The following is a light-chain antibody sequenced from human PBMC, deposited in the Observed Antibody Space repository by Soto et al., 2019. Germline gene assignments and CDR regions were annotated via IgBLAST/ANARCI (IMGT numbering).Light chain of an antibody. CDR1: QSVNSNY. CDR2: GAS. J-gene: IGKJ1*01. V-gene: IGKV3-20*01. Sequence: PGGRATLSCRASQSVNSNYLAWYQRKPGQAPRLLIYGASNRATDIPYRFSASGSGTDFTLTITRLEAEDFAVYYGQQYDSTPPTFGQGTKVEGK. CDR3: QQYDSTPPT.